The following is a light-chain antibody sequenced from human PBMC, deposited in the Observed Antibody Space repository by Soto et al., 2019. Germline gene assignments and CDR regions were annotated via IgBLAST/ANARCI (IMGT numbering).Light chain of an antibody. V-gene: IGKV1-5*03. Sequence: DIVMTQSPATLSGSLGDRVTISCRASQTISDLLAWYQQKPGKAPKLLIYEASTLASGVPSRFSGSGSGTEFTLTISSLQSEDFATYYCQHYNSYSETFGQGTKVDI. CDR1: QTISDL. J-gene: IGKJ1*01. CDR3: QHYNSYSET. CDR2: EAS.